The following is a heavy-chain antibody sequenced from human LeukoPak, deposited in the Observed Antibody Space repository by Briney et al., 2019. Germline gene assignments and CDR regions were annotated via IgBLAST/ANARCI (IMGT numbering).Heavy chain of an antibody. CDR3: AKVWEGTRPRWLPLPKYYYYYYGMDV. D-gene: IGHD5-12*01. J-gene: IGHJ6*02. Sequence: QPGGSLRLSCAASGFTFSSYAMSWVRQAPGKGLEWVSAISGSGGSTYYADSVKGRFTISRDNSKNTLYLQMNSLRAEDTAVYYCAKVWEGTRPRWLPLPKYYYYYYGMDVWGQGTTVTVSS. CDR2: ISGSGGST. CDR1: GFTFSSYA. V-gene: IGHV3-23*01.